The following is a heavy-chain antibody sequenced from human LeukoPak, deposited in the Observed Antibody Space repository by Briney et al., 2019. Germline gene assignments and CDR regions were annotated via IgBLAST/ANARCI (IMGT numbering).Heavy chain of an antibody. D-gene: IGHD5-12*01. J-gene: IGHJ4*02. V-gene: IGHV3-23*03. CDR1: GFTFSGYG. CDR2: IYGGGGVI. CDR3: AKGRIPDSGYDIDY. Sequence: PGGSLRLSCAASGFTFSGYGMYWVRQAPRKGLEWVAGIYGGGGVIKYADSVKGRFTISRDNSENILYLQMDSLRVEDTAMYYCAKGRIPDSGYDIDYWGQGTLVTVFS.